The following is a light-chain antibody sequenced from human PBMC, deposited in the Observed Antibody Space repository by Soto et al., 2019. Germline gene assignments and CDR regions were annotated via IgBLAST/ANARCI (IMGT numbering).Light chain of an antibody. Sequence: EIVLTQSPGTLSLSPGERATLSCRASQSVSSNYLAWYQHKPGQAPRLLIDGASTRATGIPDRFSGSGSGTDFPRTSSILEPEDFAVYYCQQYGSSLFTFGPGNKVYI. CDR3: QQYGSSLFT. J-gene: IGKJ3*01. V-gene: IGKV3-20*01. CDR2: GAS. CDR1: QSVSSNY.